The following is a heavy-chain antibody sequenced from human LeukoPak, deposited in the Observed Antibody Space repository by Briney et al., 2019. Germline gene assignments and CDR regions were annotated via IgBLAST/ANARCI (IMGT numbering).Heavy chain of an antibody. V-gene: IGHV4-34*01. CDR2: INHSGST. CDR1: GGSFSGYY. Sequence: PSETLSLTCTVYGGSFSGYYWSWLRQPPGKGLEFIGEINHSGSTNYNPSLKSRVTISADTSKNQFSLKLTSVTAEDTAVYYCAKGTRGKSGRSPSPPYYFDYWGQGTLVTVSS. CDR3: AKGTRGKSGRSPSPPYYFDY. J-gene: IGHJ4*02. D-gene: IGHD3-10*01.